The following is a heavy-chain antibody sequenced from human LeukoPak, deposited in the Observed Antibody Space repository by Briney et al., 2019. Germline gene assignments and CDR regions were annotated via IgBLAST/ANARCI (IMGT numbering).Heavy chain of an antibody. CDR3: ASVYGSGSYLGY. V-gene: IGHV4-30-2*01. CDR2: IYHSGST. Sequence: SETLSLTCSVSGGSISSGDYSWSWIRQPPGKGLEWIGYIYHSGSTYYNPSLKGRVTISVDRSKNQFSLKLSSVTAADTAVYYCASVYGSGSYLGYWGPGTLVTVSS. CDR1: GGSISSGDYS. D-gene: IGHD3-10*01. J-gene: IGHJ4*02.